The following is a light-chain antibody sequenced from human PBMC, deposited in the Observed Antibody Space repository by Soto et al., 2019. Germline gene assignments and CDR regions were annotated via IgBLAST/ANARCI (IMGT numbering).Light chain of an antibody. J-gene: IGKJ3*01. CDR2: GAS. CDR3: QQYGRSPH. V-gene: IGKV3-20*01. Sequence: ELVLTQSPGTLSLSPGEGATLSCRASQTVSANYLAWYQQKAGQAPRLLIYGASSRATGIPDRFSGSGSGTDFTLTISRLEPEDFAVYYCQQYGRSPHFGPGTKVDIK. CDR1: QTVSANY.